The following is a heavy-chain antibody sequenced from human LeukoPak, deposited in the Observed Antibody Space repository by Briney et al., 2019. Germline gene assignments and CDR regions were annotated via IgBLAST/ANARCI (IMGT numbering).Heavy chain of an antibody. J-gene: IGHJ4*02. CDR3: ASLIGSGRITMVRGAPI. CDR1: GFTFSSYA. CDR2: ISGSGGST. D-gene: IGHD3-10*01. Sequence: PGGSLRLSCAASGFTFSSYAMSWVRQAPGQGLEWGSAISGSGGSTYYADSVRGRFTISTDNSKNTLYLQMNSLRAEDTAVYYCASLIGSGRITMVRGAPIWGQGTLVTVSS. V-gene: IGHV3-23*01.